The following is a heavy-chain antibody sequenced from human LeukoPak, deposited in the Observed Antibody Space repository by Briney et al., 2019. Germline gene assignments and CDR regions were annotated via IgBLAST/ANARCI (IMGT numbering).Heavy chain of an antibody. Sequence: GGSLRLSCAASGFTFSSYGMHWVRQAPGKGLEWVAVISYDGSNKYYADSVKGRFTISRDNSKNTLYLQMNSLRAEDTAVYYCARTRTEDCYFDYWGQGTLVTVSS. V-gene: IGHV3-30*03. CDR2: ISYDGSNK. CDR3: ARTRTEDCYFDY. J-gene: IGHJ4*02. D-gene: IGHD3/OR15-3a*01. CDR1: GFTFSSYG.